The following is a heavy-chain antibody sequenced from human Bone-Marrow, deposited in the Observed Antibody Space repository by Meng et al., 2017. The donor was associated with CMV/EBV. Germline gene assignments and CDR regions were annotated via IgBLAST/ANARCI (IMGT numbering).Heavy chain of an antibody. CDR3: AKEEGDYCSSTNCHRIVVVIAIHAFDI. CDR1: GFTFSSYA. Sequence: GGSLRLSCAASGFTFSSYAMHWVRQAPGKGLEWVAVISYDGSNKYYADSVKGRITISRDNSKNTLYLQMNSLRAEDTAVYYCAKEEGDYCSSTNCHRIVVVIAIHAFDIWGQGTMVTVSS. D-gene: IGHD2-21*01. V-gene: IGHV3-30-3*01. CDR2: ISYDGSNK. J-gene: IGHJ3*02.